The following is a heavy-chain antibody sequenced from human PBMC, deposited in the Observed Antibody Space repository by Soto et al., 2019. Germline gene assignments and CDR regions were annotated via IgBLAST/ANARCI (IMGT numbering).Heavy chain of an antibody. CDR2: VNIDGSTT. V-gene: IGHV3-74*01. CDR1: QLCLNRSG. Sequence: GMSLRLACAVPQLCLNRSGIHWAGHGPGKGLVWVSRVNIDGSTTTYADSVKGRFTISRDNAKNTVYLQMKGLRAEDTAVYYCAKGYLYY. CDR3: AKGYLYY. D-gene: IGHD1-1*01. J-gene: IGHJ6*01.